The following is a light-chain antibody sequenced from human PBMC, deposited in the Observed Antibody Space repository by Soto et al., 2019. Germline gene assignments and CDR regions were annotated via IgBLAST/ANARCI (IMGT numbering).Light chain of an antibody. Sequence: EIMMTQSPATLSVSPGERATLSCSASQSVSRNLAWYQQKPGQAPRLLIYGASSRATGIPARFSGSGSGTDFALTISSLESEDFAIYYCQQYNKWPLTFGGGTKVEIK. CDR3: QQYNKWPLT. V-gene: IGKV3D-15*01. J-gene: IGKJ4*01. CDR2: GAS. CDR1: QSVSRN.